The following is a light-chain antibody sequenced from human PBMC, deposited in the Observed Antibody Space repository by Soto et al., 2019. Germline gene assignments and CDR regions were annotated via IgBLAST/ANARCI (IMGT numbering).Light chain of an antibody. J-gene: IGLJ2*01. CDR3: SSYINYKTHVL. CDR1: SIDVGDDNF. CDR2: EVR. V-gene: IGLV2-14*01. Sequence: QSALTQPASVSGSPGQSITISCTGTSIDVGDDNFVSWYQHHPGKAPKLLISEVRDRPSGISNRFSGSKSGNTASLTISGLQAEDEADYYCSSYINYKTHVLFGGGTQLTVL.